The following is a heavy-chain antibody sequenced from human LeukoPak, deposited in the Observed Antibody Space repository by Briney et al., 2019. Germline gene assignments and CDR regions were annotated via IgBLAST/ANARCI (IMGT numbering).Heavy chain of an antibody. D-gene: IGHD5-18*01. Sequence: ASVKVSCKASGYTFTGYYMHWVRQAPGQGLEWMGWINPNSGGTNYAQKFQGRVTMTRDTSISTAYTELRRLRSDDTAVYYCARDLGDVDTGFDYWGQGTLVTVSS. CDR2: INPNSGGT. CDR3: ARDLGDVDTGFDY. V-gene: IGHV1-2*02. J-gene: IGHJ4*02. CDR1: GYTFTGYY.